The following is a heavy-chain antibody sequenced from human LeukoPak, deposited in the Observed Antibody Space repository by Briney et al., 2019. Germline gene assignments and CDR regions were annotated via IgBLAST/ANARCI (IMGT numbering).Heavy chain of an antibody. V-gene: IGHV3-53*01. J-gene: IGHJ4*02. CDR1: GFTFSSYG. CDR3: ARGWTYQTTWIQLGYPFDY. D-gene: IGHD5-18*01. CDR2: IYSGGST. Sequence: GGSLRLSCAASGFTFSSYGMSWVRQAPGKGLEWVSVIYSGGSTYYADSVKGRFTISRDNSKNTLYLQMNSLRAEDTAVYYCARGWTYQTTWIQLGYPFDYWGQGTLVTVSS.